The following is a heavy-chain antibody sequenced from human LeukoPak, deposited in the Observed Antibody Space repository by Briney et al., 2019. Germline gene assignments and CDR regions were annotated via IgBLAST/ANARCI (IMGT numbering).Heavy chain of an antibody. J-gene: IGHJ3*01. CDR3: ARGLYDDNGGF. D-gene: IGHD3-22*01. V-gene: IGHV3-53*01. CDR1: GFTFSSNY. CDR2: IYSGGTI. Sequence: GGSLRLSCAASGFTFSSNYMSWVRQAPGRRLEWVSVIYSGGTIYYADSVKGRFTISRDNSKNTLFLQMNSLRAEDTAVYYCARGLYDDNGGFWGQGTMVTVSS.